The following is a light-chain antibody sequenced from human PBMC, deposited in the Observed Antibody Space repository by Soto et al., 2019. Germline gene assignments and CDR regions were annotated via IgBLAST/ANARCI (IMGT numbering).Light chain of an antibody. Sequence: EIVFTRCAAERPSSPGERATLSCRASQTVGVRLAWYQHKPGQAPRLIIYEASNRAAGIPARFSGSGSGADFTLTITSLEPEDFAFYYCHQRQRWPRTFGQGTKVDIK. CDR2: EAS. J-gene: IGKJ1*01. CDR1: QTVGVR. V-gene: IGKV3-11*01. CDR3: HQRQRWPRT.